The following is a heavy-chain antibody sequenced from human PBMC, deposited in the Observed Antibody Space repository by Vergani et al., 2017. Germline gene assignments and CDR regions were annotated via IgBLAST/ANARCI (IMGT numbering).Heavy chain of an antibody. V-gene: IGHV4-59*01. D-gene: IGHD6-13*01. CDR2: IYYSGST. J-gene: IGHJ2*01. CDR3: ARDPAAGYFDL. CDR1: GGSISSYY. Sequence: QVQLQESGPGLVKPSETLSLTCTVSGGSISSYYWSWIRQPQGKGLEWIGYIYYSGSTNYNPSLKSRVTISVDTSKNQFSLKLSSVTAADTAVYYCARDPAAGYFDLWGRGTLVTVSS.